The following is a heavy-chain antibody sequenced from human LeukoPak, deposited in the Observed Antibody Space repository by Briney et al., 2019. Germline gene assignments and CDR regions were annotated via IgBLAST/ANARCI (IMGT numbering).Heavy chain of an antibody. J-gene: IGHJ4*02. CDR1: GFTFDDYA. V-gene: IGHV3-9*01. D-gene: IGHD1-26*01. CDR3: AGDWELRPGGY. Sequence: PGGSLRLSCAASGFTFDDYAMHWVQQAPGKGLEWVSGISWNSGSIGYADSVKGRFTISRDNAKNSLYLQMNSLRAEDTAVYYCAGDWELRPGGYWGQGTLVTVSS. CDR2: ISWNSGSI.